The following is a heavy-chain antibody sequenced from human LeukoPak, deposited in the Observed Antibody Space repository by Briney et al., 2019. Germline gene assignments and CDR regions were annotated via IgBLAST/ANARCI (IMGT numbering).Heavy chain of an antibody. V-gene: IGHV4-34*01. J-gene: IGHJ4*02. D-gene: IGHD2-2*02. CDR1: GGSFSGYY. CDR2: INHSGST. Sequence: PSETLSLTCAVYGGSFSGYYWSWIRQPPGKGLEWIGEINHSGSTNYNPSLKSRVTISVDTSKNQFSLKLSSVTAADTAVYYCARVGWDQLLLYPAEFDYWGQGTLVTVSS. CDR3: ARVGWDQLLLYPAEFDY.